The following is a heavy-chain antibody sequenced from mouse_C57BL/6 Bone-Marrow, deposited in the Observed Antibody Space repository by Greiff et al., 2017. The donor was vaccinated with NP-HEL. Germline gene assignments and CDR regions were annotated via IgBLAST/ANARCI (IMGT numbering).Heavy chain of an antibody. CDR2: ILPGSGST. V-gene: IGHV1-9*01. CDR1: GYTFTGYW. CDR3: AGRPFYYYGSSWYFDV. J-gene: IGHJ1*03. Sequence: VQLQQSGAELMKPGASVKLSCKATGYTFTGYWIEWVKQRPGHGLEWIGEILPGSGSTNYNEKFKGKATFTADTSSNTAYMQLSSLTTEDSAIYDCAGRPFYYYGSSWYFDVWGTGTTVTVSS. D-gene: IGHD1-1*01.